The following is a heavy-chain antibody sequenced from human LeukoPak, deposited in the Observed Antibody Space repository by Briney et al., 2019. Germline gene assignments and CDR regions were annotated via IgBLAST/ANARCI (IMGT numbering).Heavy chain of an antibody. CDR2: ISYDGSDK. J-gene: IGHJ6*04. Sequence: GGSLRLSCAASGFTFSSYEMNWVRQAPGKGLEWVAVISYDGSDKYYADSVKGRFTISRDNARNSLYLQMNSLRAEDTAVYYCAELGITMIGGVWGKGTTVAISS. CDR1: GFTFSSYE. D-gene: IGHD3-10*02. CDR3: AELGITMIGGV. V-gene: IGHV3-30*04.